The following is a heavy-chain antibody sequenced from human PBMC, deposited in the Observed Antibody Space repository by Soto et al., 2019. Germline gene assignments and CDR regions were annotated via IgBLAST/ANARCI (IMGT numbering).Heavy chain of an antibody. Sequence: TSETLALTCTVSGGSISSYYWSWIRQPPGKGLEWIGYIYYSGTTNYNPSLKSRVTISVDASKNQFSLKLSSATAADTAVYYCARGLRYLDSLSDYWGQGTLVTVSS. CDR2: IYYSGTT. CDR3: ARGLRYLDSLSDY. D-gene: IGHD3-9*01. J-gene: IGHJ4*02. V-gene: IGHV4-59*01. CDR1: GGSISSYY.